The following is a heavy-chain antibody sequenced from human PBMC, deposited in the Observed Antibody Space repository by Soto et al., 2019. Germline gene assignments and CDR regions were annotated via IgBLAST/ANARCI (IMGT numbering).Heavy chain of an antibody. Sequence: QVQLQESGPGLVKPSQTLSLTCTVSGGSISSGDYKWSWIRQPPGKGLEWIGYIYYSGYSYNNPSLQSRVTMSVDTSKNQFSLKLSSVTAADTAVYYCARSDNYVPFEYWGQGPLVTVSS. J-gene: IGHJ4*02. V-gene: IGHV4-30-4*01. CDR2: IYYSGYS. CDR3: ARSDNYVPFEY. CDR1: GGSISSGDYK. D-gene: IGHD4-4*01.